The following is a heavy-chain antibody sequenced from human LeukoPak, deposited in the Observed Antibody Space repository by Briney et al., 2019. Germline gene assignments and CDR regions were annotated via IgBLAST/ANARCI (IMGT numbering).Heavy chain of an antibody. D-gene: IGHD4-17*01. Sequence: PGGSLRLSCAASGFTFSSYAIHWVRQAPGKGLEWVAVISYDGSNKYYADSVKGRFTISRDNAKNTLYRQMNSLSGEDTAVYYCARVASRFTTVTPFDYWGEGTLVTVSS. V-gene: IGHV3-30-3*01. J-gene: IGHJ4*02. CDR2: ISYDGSNK. CDR3: ARVASRFTTVTPFDY. CDR1: GFTFSSYA.